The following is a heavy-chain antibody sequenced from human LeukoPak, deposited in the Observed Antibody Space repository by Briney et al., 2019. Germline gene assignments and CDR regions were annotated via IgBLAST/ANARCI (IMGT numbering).Heavy chain of an antibody. CDR3: LVGIAAKMSRRWYFDL. V-gene: IGHV3-48*01. CDR1: GMTINSYG. J-gene: IGHJ2*01. Sequence: GGSLRLSCAVSGMTINSYGMDWIRQAPGKGLEWISYISSRSVIIYYADSVKGRFTISRDNARNSLHLEMKSVGVDDTAVYYCLVGIAAKMSRRWYFDLWGRGTLVTVSS. CDR2: ISSRSVII. D-gene: IGHD1-26*01.